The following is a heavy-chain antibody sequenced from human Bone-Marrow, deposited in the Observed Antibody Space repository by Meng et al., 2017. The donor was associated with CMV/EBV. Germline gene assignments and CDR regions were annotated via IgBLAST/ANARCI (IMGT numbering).Heavy chain of an antibody. Sequence: GESLKISCKGSGYSFASYWIGWVRQMPGKGLEWMGIIYPGNSNSIYSPSFQGQVTISADKSISTAYLQWSSLKASDTAMYYCARHEYCSSTSCYMGEAFDIWGQGTMVTVSS. D-gene: IGHD2-2*02. CDR1: GYSFASYW. J-gene: IGHJ3*02. CDR3: ARHEYCSSTSCYMGEAFDI. CDR2: IYPGNSNS. V-gene: IGHV5-51*01.